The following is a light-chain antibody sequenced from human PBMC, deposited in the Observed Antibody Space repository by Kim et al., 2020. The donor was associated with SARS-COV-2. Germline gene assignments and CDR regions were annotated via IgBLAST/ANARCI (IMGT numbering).Light chain of an antibody. J-gene: IGLJ2*01. V-gene: IGLV2-14*01. CDR2: EVS. CDR3: SSYTSSSTVV. CDR1: SRHVGAYTY. Sequence: GQSFAIYCPAPSRHVGAYTYVSWYHQHPGKDPKLMIYEVSPRPSGVSHRFSGSKSGNTASLTISGLQAEDEADYYCSSYTSSSTVVFGGGTQLTVL.